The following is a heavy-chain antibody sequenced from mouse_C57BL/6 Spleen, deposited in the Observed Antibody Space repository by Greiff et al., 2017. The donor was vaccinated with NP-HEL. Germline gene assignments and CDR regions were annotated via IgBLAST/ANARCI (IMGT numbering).Heavy chain of an antibody. V-gene: IGHV14-2*01. J-gene: IGHJ1*03. Sequence: VQLQQSGAELVKPGASVKLSCTASGFNIKDYYMHWVKQRTEQGLEWIGRIDPEDGETKYAPKFKGKATITADTSSNTAYLQLSSLTSEDTAVYYCARAPFYSNYPCWYFDVWGTGTTVTVSS. D-gene: IGHD2-5*01. CDR2: IDPEDGET. CDR1: GFNIKDYY. CDR3: ARAPFYSNYPCWYFDV.